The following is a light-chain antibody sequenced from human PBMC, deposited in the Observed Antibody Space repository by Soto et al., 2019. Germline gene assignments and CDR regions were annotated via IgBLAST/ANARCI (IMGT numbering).Light chain of an antibody. Sequence: QSVLTQPASVSGSPGQSITISCTGTSSDVGNYNLVSWYQQHPGKAPKLMIYEVSKRPSGISNRFSGSKSGNTASLTISGLQAEDEADYYFCSYAGSDTWVFGGGTKLTVL. V-gene: IGLV2-23*02. CDR1: SSDVGNYNL. CDR3: CSYAGSDTWV. J-gene: IGLJ3*02. CDR2: EVS.